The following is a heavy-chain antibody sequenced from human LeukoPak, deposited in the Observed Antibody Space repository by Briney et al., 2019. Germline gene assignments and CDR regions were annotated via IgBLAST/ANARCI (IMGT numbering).Heavy chain of an antibody. CDR1: GGSISNSSPYY. J-gene: IGHJ4*02. Sequence: SETLSLTCTVSGGSISNSSPYYWGWIRQPPGKGLEWIGSMYYSGSTYYNPSLKSRVTIFVDTSKNQFSLKVRSVAAADTAVYYCVKHTHSGYDLSHWGQGTLVTVSS. D-gene: IGHD5-12*01. CDR3: VKHTHSGYDLSH. V-gene: IGHV4-39*01. CDR2: MYYSGST.